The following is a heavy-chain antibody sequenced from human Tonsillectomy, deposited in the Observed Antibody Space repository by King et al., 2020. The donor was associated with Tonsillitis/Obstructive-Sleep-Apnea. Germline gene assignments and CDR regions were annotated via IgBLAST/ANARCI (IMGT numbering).Heavy chain of an antibody. V-gene: IGHV5-10-1*01. D-gene: IGHD5-18*01. CDR3: ARQDTALVEPTYSYYMHV. CDR2: VDPTDSYT. J-gene: IGHJ6*03. CDR1: GYSVTSHW. Sequence: DVQLVESGAEVKKPGESLRISCKGSGYSVTSHWISWVRQMPGKGLEWMGTVDPTDSYTIYSPSFQGHVTISADKSINTAYLQWSSLKASDTAMYYCARQDTALVEPTYSYYMHVWGKGTTVTVSS.